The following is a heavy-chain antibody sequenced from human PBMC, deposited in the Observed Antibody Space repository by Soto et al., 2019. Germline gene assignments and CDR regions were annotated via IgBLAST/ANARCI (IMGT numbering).Heavy chain of an antibody. Sequence: EVQLLQSGGGLVQRGGSLRLSCAASGFTFTSYVMSWVRQAPGKGLEWVAGISGGGTNTFYADSVKGRFTICRVNVSNALILQMDHLRVKDTAIYYWAKDSNKYGSSFRGRYMDFWGQGTLVTVSS. J-gene: IGHJ4*02. CDR1: GFTFTSYV. V-gene: IGHV3-23*01. D-gene: IGHD4-17*01. CDR2: ISGGGTNT. CDR3: AKDSNKYGSSFRGRYMDF.